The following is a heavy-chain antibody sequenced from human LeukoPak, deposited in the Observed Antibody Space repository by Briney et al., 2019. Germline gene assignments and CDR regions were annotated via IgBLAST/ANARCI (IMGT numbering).Heavy chain of an antibody. CDR3: TRGRAAARFDF. Sequence: SQTLSLTCAISGDSVSSNSAVCNWSRQSPSRGLEWLGRTYYRSRWYNDYAVSVKSRISVNPDTSKNQFSLQLTSVTPEDTPVYYCTRGRAAARFDFWREGTLDSVCS. J-gene: IGHJ4*02. D-gene: IGHD6-6*01. V-gene: IGHV6-1*01. CDR2: TYYRSRWYN. CDR1: GDSVSSNSAV.